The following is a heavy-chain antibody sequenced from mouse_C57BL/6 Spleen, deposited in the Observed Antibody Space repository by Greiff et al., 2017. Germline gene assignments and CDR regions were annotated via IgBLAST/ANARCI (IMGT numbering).Heavy chain of an antibody. CDR2: IDPENGDT. CDR1: GFNITDDY. V-gene: IGHV14-4*01. J-gene: IGHJ3*01. CDR3: TTWRDDYVFFSY. Sequence: EVQLQESGAELVRPGASVKLSCTASGFNITDDYMHWVKQRPEQGLEWIGWIDPENGDTEYASKFQGKATLTADTSSNTDYLQLSSLTSEDTAVYYCTTWRDDYVFFSYWGQGTLVTVSA. D-gene: IGHD2-4*01.